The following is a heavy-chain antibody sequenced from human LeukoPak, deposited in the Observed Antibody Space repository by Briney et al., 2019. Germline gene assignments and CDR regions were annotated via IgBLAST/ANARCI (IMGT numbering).Heavy chain of an antibody. CDR1: GFTFSSYA. D-gene: IGHD3-10*01. CDR2: ISGSGGST. Sequence: PGGSLRLSCAASGFTFSSYAMSWVRQAPGKGLEWVSAISGSGGSTYYADSVKGRFTISRDNSKNTLYLQMNSLRAEDTAVYYCAKDLARTAMVRGDPFDYWGQGTLVTVSS. CDR3: AKDLARTAMVRGDPFDY. J-gene: IGHJ4*02. V-gene: IGHV3-23*01.